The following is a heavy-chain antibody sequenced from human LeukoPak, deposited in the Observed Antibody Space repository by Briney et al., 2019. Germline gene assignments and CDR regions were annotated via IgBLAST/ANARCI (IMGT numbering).Heavy chain of an antibody. Sequence: SETLSLTCTLYAHFIINSFWHWARQPPGKALEWIRYIHNSGATNINPPLKSRVTISLDTSKNYFTLKLCSVTPADTDIYYYTSRIEQTGRVPADSWPDPWGQGTLVTVSS. CDR1: AHFIINSF. D-gene: IGHD2-15*01. J-gene: IGHJ5*02. CDR3: TSRIEQTGRVPADSWPDP. V-gene: IGHV4-59*01. CDR2: IHNSGAT.